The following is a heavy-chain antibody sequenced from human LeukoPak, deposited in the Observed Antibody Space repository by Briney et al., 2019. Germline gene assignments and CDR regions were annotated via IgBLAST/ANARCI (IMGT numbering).Heavy chain of an antibody. CDR3: AKDHVLIPTAGTDDAFDI. CDR1: GFTFSSYA. V-gene: IGHV3-23*01. D-gene: IGHD6-13*01. CDR2: ITGSGATT. J-gene: IGHJ3*02. Sequence: PGGSLRLSCAASGFTFSSYAMSWVRRAPGKGLEWVSTITGSGATTNYADSVKGRFTISRDNSKNTLSLQGNSLSAEDTAVYYCAKDHVLIPTAGTDDAFDIWGQGTMVTVSS.